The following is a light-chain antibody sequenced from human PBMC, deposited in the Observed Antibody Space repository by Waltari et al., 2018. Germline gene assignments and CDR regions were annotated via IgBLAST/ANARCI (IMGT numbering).Light chain of an antibody. V-gene: IGLV2-14*03. CDR3: SSYTSSSTLVV. CDR2: DVS. J-gene: IGLJ2*01. CDR1: SRHVGGYNY. Sequence: QSALTQPASVSGSPGQSITISCTGTSRHVGGYNYVSWYQQHPGKAHKLMIYDVSNRPAGVSNRFSGSKSGNTASLTISGLQAEDEADYYCSSYTSSSTLVVFGGGTKLTVL.